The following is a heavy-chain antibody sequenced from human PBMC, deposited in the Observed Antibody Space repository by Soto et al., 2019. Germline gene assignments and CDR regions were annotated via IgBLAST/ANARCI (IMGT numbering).Heavy chain of an antibody. CDR2: TYYSGRT. CDR3: ARGLLYVYYSYSFYMDV. Sequence: QVQLQESGPGLVEPSQTLSLTCTVSGGSISGGGYYWSWIRKHPGKGLEWIGYTYYSGRTYYNPRLKSQVTISVDTSKNQFSLKLSSVTASDTDLYYCARGLLYVYYSYSFYMDVWGKGTPVTVSS. CDR1: GGSISGGGYY. J-gene: IGHJ6*03. D-gene: IGHD2-15*01. V-gene: IGHV4-31*01.